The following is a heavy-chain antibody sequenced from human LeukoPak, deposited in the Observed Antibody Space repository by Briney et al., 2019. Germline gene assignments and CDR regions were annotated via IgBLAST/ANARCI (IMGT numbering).Heavy chain of an antibody. D-gene: IGHD2-15*01. V-gene: IGHV3-30-3*01. J-gene: IGHJ4*02. CDR3: ARAGDVIVEEYSDF. CDR1: GFNFGAYA. Sequence: GGSLRLSCAASGFNFGAYAMHWVRQAPGRGLEWVTLISYDATRKSYGDSVQGRFTISRDNAKNTVYLQMNSLRSVDTAVYYCARAGDVIVEEYSDFWGQGTLVTVSS. CDR2: ISYDATRK.